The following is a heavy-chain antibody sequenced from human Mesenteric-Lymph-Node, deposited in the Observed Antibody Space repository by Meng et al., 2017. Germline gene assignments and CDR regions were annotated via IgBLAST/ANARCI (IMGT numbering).Heavy chain of an antibody. CDR3: ARAGYCSSTSCYAPGGIDY. CDR2: IYYSGST. J-gene: IGHJ4*02. Sequence: SETLSLTCTVSGGSISSSSYYWGWIRQPPGKGLEWIGSIYYSGSTYYNPSLKSRVTISVDTSKNQFSLKLSSVTAADTAVYYCARAGYCSSTSCYAPGGIDYWGQGTLVTVSS. CDR1: GGSISSSSYY. V-gene: IGHV4-39*07. D-gene: IGHD2-2*01.